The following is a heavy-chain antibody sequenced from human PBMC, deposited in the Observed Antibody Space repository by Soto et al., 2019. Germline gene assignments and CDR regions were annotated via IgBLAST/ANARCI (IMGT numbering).Heavy chain of an antibody. D-gene: IGHD1-26*01. J-gene: IGHJ3*02. Sequence: SETLSLTCTVSGGSISSYYWSWILQPPGKGLEWIGYIYYSGSTNYNPSLKSRVTISVDTSKNQFSLKLSSVTAADTAVYYCARSYGYAFDIWGQGTMVTGSS. CDR3: ARSYGYAFDI. CDR2: IYYSGST. V-gene: IGHV4-59*01. CDR1: GGSISSYY.